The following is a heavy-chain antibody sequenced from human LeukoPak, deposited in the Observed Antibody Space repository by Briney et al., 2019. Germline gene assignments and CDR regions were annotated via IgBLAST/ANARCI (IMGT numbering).Heavy chain of an antibody. CDR1: GGSFSGYY. D-gene: IGHD6-13*01. CDR3: ARGRSPSSWYTYYYYYYMDV. J-gene: IGHJ6*03. V-gene: IGHV4-34*01. CDR2: INHSGST. Sequence: SETLSLTCAVYGGSFSGYYWSWIRQPPGKGLEWIGEINHSGSTNYNPSLKSRVTISADTSKNQFSLKLSSVTAADTAVYYCARGRSPSSWYTYYYYYYMDVWGKGTTVTVSS.